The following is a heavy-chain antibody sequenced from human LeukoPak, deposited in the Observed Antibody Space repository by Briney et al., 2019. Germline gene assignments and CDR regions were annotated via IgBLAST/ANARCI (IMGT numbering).Heavy chain of an antibody. Sequence: SVKVSCKASGGTFSSYAISWVRQAPGQGLEWMGRIIPILGIANYAQKFQGRVTITADKSTSTAYMELSSLRSEDTAVYYCARESRCSGSYSTLDPWGQGTLVTVSS. CDR2: IIPILGIA. CDR1: GGTFSSYA. J-gene: IGHJ5*02. D-gene: IGHD1-26*01. CDR3: ARESRCSGSYSTLDP. V-gene: IGHV1-69*04.